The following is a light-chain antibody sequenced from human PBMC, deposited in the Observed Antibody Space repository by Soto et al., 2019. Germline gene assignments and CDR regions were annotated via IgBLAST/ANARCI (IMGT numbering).Light chain of an antibody. CDR1: QNILSN. V-gene: IGKV3-15*01. CDR2: GAS. J-gene: IGKJ5*01. CDR3: QQYNNSTIT. Sequence: EIVMTQSPATVSLSPGERSTLSCAASQNILSNLSWYQLKPGQAPRLLIYGASTRATGIPARLSGSGYGTEFTITISSLQSEDFEIYYCQQYNNSTITFGQGTRLEIK.